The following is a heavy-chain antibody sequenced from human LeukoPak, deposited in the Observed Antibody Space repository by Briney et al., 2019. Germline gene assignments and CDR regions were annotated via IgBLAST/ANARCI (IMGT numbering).Heavy chain of an antibody. CDR2: INHSGST. J-gene: IGHJ4*02. D-gene: IGHD3-22*01. Sequence: SETLSLTCAVYGGSFSGYYWSWIRQPPGKGLEWIGEINHSGSTNYSPSLKSRVSISLSTSNIHFSLKLSSVTAADTAVYYCARHASAYYEAFYFDYWGQGTLVTVSS. V-gene: IGHV4-34*01. CDR1: GGSFSGYY. CDR3: ARHASAYYEAFYFDY.